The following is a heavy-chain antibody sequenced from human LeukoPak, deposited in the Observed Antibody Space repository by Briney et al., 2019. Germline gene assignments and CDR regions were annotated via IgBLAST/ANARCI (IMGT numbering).Heavy chain of an antibody. CDR1: GGTFSSYA. Sequence: SVKVSCKASGGTFSSYAISWVRQAPGQGLEWMGRIIPIFGTANYAQKFQGRVTITTDESTSTAYMELSSLRSEDTAVYYCARDTHTYYYDSSGYYTDAFDIWGQGTMVTVSS. CDR3: ARDTHTYYYDSSGYYTDAFDI. J-gene: IGHJ3*02. V-gene: IGHV1-69*05. CDR2: IIPIFGTA. D-gene: IGHD3-22*01.